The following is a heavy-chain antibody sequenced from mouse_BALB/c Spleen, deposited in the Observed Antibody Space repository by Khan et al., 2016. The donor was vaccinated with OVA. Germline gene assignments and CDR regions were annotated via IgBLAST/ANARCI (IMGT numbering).Heavy chain of an antibody. J-gene: IGHJ1*01. D-gene: IGHD1-1*01. CDR2: IYYSGTV. CDR3: ARDYGSLYWYFDV. V-gene: IGHV3-5*02. CDR1: GISITSGNYR. Sequence: EVKLEESGPGLVKPSQTVSLTCTVTGISITSGNYRWSWIRQFPGNKLEWIGNIYYSGTVTYNTSLSSRTTITRDTSKKQVVLKMNSLTAEDTATYYCARDYGSLYWYFDVWGAGTTVTVSS.